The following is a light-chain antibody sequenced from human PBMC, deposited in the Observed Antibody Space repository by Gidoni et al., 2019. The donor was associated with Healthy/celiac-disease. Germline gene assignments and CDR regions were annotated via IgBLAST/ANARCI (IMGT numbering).Light chain of an antibody. J-gene: IGKJ4*01. CDR2: DAS. CDR3: QRRSDWLT. Sequence: EIVLTQSPATLSLSPGERATLPCRASQSVSSYLAWYQRKPGQAPRLLIYDASDRATGIPPRFSGSGSGPYFPLTLRGLEPEDFAVYYCQRRSDWLTFGGGTKVEIK. CDR1: QSVSSY. V-gene: IGKV3-11*01.